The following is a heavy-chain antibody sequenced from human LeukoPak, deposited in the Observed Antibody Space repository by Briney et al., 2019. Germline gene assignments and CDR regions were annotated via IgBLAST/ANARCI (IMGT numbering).Heavy chain of an antibody. CDR2: INSDGSST. CDR3: ARVDPKAPGDFS. CDR1: GFTFSSYW. D-gene: IGHD3-3*01. Sequence: GGSLRLSCAASGFTFSSYWMHWVRQAPGKGLVWVSRINSDGSSTKYADSVKGRFTISRDNAKNTLYVQMNNLRAEDTAVYYCARVDPKAPGDFSWGRGTLVTVSS. V-gene: IGHV3-74*03. J-gene: IGHJ4*02.